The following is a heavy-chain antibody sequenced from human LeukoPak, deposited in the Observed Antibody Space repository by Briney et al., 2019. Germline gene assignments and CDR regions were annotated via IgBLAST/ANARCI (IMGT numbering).Heavy chain of an antibody. J-gene: IGHJ4*02. CDR1: GFTFSSYA. Sequence: GGSLRLSCAASGFTFSSYAMSWVRQAPGKGLEWVLGISASGGSTYYVDSVKGRFTISRDNSKNTLYLQMNSLRAEDTAVYYCATSGRRLYDGSGYYYSYYFDYWGQGTLVTVSS. CDR2: ISASGGST. D-gene: IGHD3-22*01. V-gene: IGHV3-23*01. CDR3: ATSGRRLYDGSGYYYSYYFDY.